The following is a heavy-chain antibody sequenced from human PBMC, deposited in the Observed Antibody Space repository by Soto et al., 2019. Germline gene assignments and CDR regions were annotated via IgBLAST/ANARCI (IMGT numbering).Heavy chain of an antibody. D-gene: IGHD1-26*01. CDR2: INPNSGGT. J-gene: IGHJ4*02. V-gene: IGHV1-2*02. Sequence: QVQLEQSGAEVKKPGASVKVSCKASGFTFTGHYIHWVRQAPGQGLEWMGWINPNSGGTSYAQKCQGRGPMNRDTSLTPAYMGLSRLSSDDTAVYYRAKSGSFFRASLGDFDYLGQGTLVTVSS. CDR1: GFTFTGHY. CDR3: AKSGSFFRASLGDFDY.